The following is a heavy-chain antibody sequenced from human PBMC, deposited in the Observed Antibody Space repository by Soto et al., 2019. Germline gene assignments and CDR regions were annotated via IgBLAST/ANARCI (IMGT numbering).Heavy chain of an antibody. D-gene: IGHD6-19*01. CDR1: GYTFTSYY. CDR2: INPSGGST. CDR3: AIYYNSSGWYSEPGEH. Sequence: WASVKVSCKASGYTFTSYYMHWVRQAPGQGLEWMGIINPSGGSTSYAQKFQGRVTMTRDTSTSTVYMELSSLRSEDTAVYYCAIYYNSSGWYSEPGEHWGQGTLVTVSS. J-gene: IGHJ4*02. V-gene: IGHV1-46*03.